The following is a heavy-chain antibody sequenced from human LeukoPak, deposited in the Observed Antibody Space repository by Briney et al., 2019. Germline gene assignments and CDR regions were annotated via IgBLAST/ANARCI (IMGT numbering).Heavy chain of an antibody. CDR3: ARRNSGSYYPFGY. Sequence: ASAKVSCKASGYTFTGYYMHWVRQAHGQGLEWMGWINPNSGGTNYAQKFQGGVTMTRDTSISTAYMELSRLRSDDTAVYYCARRNSGSYYPFGYWGQGTLVTVSS. CDR1: GYTFTGYY. CDR2: INPNSGGT. D-gene: IGHD1-26*01. J-gene: IGHJ4*02. V-gene: IGHV1-2*02.